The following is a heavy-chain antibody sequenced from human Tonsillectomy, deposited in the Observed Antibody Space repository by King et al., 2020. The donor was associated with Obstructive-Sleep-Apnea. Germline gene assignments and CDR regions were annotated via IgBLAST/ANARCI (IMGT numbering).Heavy chain of an antibody. CDR2: IWYDGSDK. CDR3: ARVPPMVRGVIDY. V-gene: IGHV3-33*01. Sequence: VQLVESGGGVVQPGRSLRLSCAASGFTFSSYDIHWVRQAPGKGLEWVAVIWYDGSDKYYADSVKGRFTISRDNPKNTLYLQMNSLRVEDTAVYYCARVPPMVRGVIDYWGQGTLVTVSS. CDR1: GFTFSSYD. J-gene: IGHJ4*02. D-gene: IGHD3-10*01.